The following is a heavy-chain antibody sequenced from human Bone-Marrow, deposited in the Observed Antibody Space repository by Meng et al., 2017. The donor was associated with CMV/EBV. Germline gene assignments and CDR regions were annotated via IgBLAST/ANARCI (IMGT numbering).Heavy chain of an antibody. J-gene: IGHJ4*02. CDR1: GGTFSSYA. CDR3: ARGEFSSWYGGRLVDY. CDR2: IIPIFGTA. V-gene: IGHV1-69*05. Sequence: SVKVSCKASGGTFSSYAISWVRQAPGQGLEWMGGIIPIFGTANYAQKFQGRVTITTDESTSTAYMELSSLRSDDTAVYYCARGEFSSWYGGRLVDYWGQGTLVTVSS. D-gene: IGHD6-13*01.